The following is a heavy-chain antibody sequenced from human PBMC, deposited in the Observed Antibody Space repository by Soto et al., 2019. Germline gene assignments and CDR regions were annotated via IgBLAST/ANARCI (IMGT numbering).Heavy chain of an antibody. Sequence: GASVKVSCKASGYTFTSYGISWVRQAPGQGLEWMGGIIPIFGTANYAQKFQGRVTITADESTSTAYMELSSLRSEDTAVYYCAREEVVLVPAAISGWFDPWGQGTLVTVSS. CDR3: AREEVVLVPAAISGWFDP. J-gene: IGHJ5*02. CDR2: IIPIFGTA. CDR1: GYTFTSYG. V-gene: IGHV1-69*13. D-gene: IGHD2-2*01.